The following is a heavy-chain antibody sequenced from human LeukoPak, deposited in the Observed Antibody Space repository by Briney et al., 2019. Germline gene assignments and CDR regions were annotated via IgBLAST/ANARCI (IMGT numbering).Heavy chain of an antibody. CDR3: ARRIVSSSSGFDY. CDR1: GYSISSGYH. D-gene: IGHD6-6*01. Sequence: SETLSLTCAVSGYSISSGYHWGWIRQSPGKGLEWIGFMYHSGSTYYDPSLKSRVTISVDTSKNQFSLKLSSVTAADTAVYYYARRIVSSSSGFDYWGQGTLVTASS. V-gene: IGHV4-38-2*01. J-gene: IGHJ4*02. CDR2: MYHSGST.